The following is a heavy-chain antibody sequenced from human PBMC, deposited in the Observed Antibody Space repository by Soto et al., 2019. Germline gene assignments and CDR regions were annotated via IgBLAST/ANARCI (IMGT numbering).Heavy chain of an antibody. CDR1: GFTVSSNH. CDR3: ATLYSSGWPSQSDY. D-gene: IGHD6-19*01. CDR2: IYSGGST. J-gene: IGHJ4*02. V-gene: IGHV3-66*01. Sequence: GGSLRLSCAASGFTVSSNHMNWVRQASGKGLEWVSIIYSGGSTDYADSAKGRFTISRDTSKNTVYLQMSRLRADDTAVYYCATLYSSGWPSQSDYWGQGTLVTVSS.